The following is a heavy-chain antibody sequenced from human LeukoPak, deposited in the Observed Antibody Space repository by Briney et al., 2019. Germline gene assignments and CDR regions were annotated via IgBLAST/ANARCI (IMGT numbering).Heavy chain of an antibody. V-gene: IGHV3-11*01. CDR2: ISSTGGGSYI. J-gene: IGHJ6*02. CDR3: ARHMANMISYYYYGMDV. Sequence: GGSLRLSCAASGFTFSDYYLSWIRQAPGKGLEWVSYISSTGGGSYIYYAGSVKGRFTISRDNARNSLYLQMNSLRAEDTAVYYCARHMANMISYYYYGMDVWGQGTTVTVSS. D-gene: IGHD3-22*01. CDR1: GFTFSDYY.